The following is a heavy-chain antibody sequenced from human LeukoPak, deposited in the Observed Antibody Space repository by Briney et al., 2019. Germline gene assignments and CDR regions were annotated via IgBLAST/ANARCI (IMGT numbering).Heavy chain of an antibody. CDR2: IWYDGTNK. J-gene: IGHJ4*02. CDR1: GFTFSSWG. Sequence: PGRSLRLSCAASGFTFSSWGMHWVRQAPGKGLEWVAVIWYDGTNKYYADSVKGRFTISRDNSKNTLYLRMNSLRAEDTAVYYCAKDVTTGTLALDYWGQGTLVTVSS. CDR3: AKDVTTGTLALDY. V-gene: IGHV3-33*06. D-gene: IGHD1-1*01.